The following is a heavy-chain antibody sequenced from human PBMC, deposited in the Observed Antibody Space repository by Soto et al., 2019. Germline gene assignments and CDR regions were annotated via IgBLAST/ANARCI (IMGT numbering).Heavy chain of an antibody. CDR3: AREGSRPYYYFGMDV. V-gene: IGHV1-18*01. CDR1: GYSFTTYG. J-gene: IGHJ6*02. D-gene: IGHD3-16*01. CDR2: ISTYNGDT. Sequence: QVQLVQSGAEVKKPGASVKVSCKASGYSFTTYGISWVRQAPGQGLEWMGWISTYNGDTDHAQNLQGRVTMTTDTSPPTAYMELRSLRSDDTAVYYCAREGSRPYYYFGMDVLGQGTTVTVSS.